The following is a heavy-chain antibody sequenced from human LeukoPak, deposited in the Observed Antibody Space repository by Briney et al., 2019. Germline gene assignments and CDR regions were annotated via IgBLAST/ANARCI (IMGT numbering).Heavy chain of an antibody. Sequence: PGGSLRLSCAASGFSFSVYWMHWVRQAPGKGPVWVSRIKTDGSITDYADFVKGRFTISRDNAKNSLYLQMNSLRAEDTAVYYCARDKWYSSGWYPAFDIWGQGTMVTVSS. CDR1: GFSFSVYW. V-gene: IGHV3-74*01. D-gene: IGHD6-19*01. CDR2: IKTDGSIT. J-gene: IGHJ3*02. CDR3: ARDKWYSSGWYPAFDI.